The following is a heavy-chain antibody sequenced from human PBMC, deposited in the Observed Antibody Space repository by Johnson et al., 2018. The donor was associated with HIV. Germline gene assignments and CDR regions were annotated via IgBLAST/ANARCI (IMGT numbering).Heavy chain of an antibody. V-gene: IGHV3-30*04. D-gene: IGHD3-22*01. CDR2: ISYDGSNK. CDR1: GFTFSSYA. J-gene: IGHJ3*02. CDR3: AKGHSSGYPKDAFDI. Sequence: VQLVESGGGVVQPGRSLRLSCAASGFTFSSYAMHWVRQAPGKGLEWVAVISYDGSNKYYADSVKGRFTSSRDNSKNTLYLQMNSLRAEDTAVYYCAKGHSSGYPKDAFDIWGQGTMVTVSS.